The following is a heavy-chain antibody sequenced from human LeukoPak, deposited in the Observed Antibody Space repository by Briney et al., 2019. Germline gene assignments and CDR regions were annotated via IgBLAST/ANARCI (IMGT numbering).Heavy chain of an antibody. J-gene: IGHJ4*02. V-gene: IGHV3-74*01. CDR1: GFTFSSYW. Sequence: GGSLRLSCAASGFTFSSYWMHWVRQAPGKGLVWVSRIDNDGNNIRYADSVKGRFTISRDNAKNTLYLQMNSLRAEDTAVYYCTRDNSGGWTTFDYWGQGTLVTVSS. CDR3: TRDNSGGWTTFDY. CDR2: IDNDGNNI. D-gene: IGHD6-19*01.